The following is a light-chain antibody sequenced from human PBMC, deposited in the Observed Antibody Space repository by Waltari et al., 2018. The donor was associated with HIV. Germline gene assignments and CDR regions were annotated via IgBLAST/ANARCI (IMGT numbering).Light chain of an antibody. CDR2: LSTNGSH. J-gene: IGLJ2*01. CDR3: QTWGSVIVG. Sequence: QVVLTQSPSASASLGASVKLTCTLSSGHTNYAIAWHQQQPEKGPRYLMRLSTNGSHTKGDGIPDRFSGSISGAARYLPISSLQSEDEADYYCQTWGSVIVGFGGGTKLTGL. V-gene: IGLV4-69*01. CDR1: SGHTNYA.